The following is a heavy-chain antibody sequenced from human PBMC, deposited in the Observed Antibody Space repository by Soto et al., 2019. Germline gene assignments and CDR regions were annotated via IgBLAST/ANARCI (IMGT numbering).Heavy chain of an antibody. D-gene: IGHD3-16*02. CDR2: IYYSGST. V-gene: IGHV4-59*01. J-gene: IGHJ3*02. Sequence: PETLSLTCTVSGGSISSYYWSWIRQPPGKGQDWIEYIYYSGSTNYNPSIKRRVTISVDTSKSQFSLKLSSVTAADTAVYYCARDTWNDYVGGSYRFYAFDIWGQGTMVTVSS. CDR3: ARDTWNDYVGGSYRFYAFDI. CDR1: GGSISSYY.